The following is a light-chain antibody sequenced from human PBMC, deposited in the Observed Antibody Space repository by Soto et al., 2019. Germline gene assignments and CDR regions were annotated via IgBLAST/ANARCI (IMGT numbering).Light chain of an antibody. V-gene: IGLV2-14*01. CDR1: SSDVGGYSL. CDR2: DVS. J-gene: IGLJ1*01. CDR3: SSYTSSSLYV. Sequence: QSALAQPASLSGSPGQSIAISCTGTSSDVGGYSLVSWYQQHPGKAPKVMIYDVSNRPSGVSDRFSGSKSGNTASLTISGLQAEDEADYYCSSYTSSSLYVFGTGTKVTVL.